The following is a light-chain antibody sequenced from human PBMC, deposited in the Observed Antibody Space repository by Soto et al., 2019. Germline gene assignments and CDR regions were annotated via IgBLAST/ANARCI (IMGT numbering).Light chain of an antibody. V-gene: IGLV1-51*01. J-gene: IGLJ2*01. CDR3: ATWDSSLTGEV. CDR1: SFNIGNNY. CDR2: DSN. Sequence: QSVLTQPPSVSAAPGQTVTISCSGSSFNIGNNYVSWFQQLPGTAPKLLIYDSNKRPSVIPDRFSGSKSGTSATLDITGLQTGDEADYYCATWDSSLTGEVFGGGTKLTVL.